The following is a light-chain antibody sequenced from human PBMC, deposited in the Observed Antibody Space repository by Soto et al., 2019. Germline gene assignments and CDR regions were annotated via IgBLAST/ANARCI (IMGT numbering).Light chain of an antibody. V-gene: IGLV2-14*03. CDR1: SSDVGGYNY. CDR3: CSYTSSSTPWV. Sequence: QSALTQPASVSGSPGQSITISCTGTSSDVGGYNYVSWYQQHPGKAPKLMIYDVSDRPSGVSNRFSASKSGNTASLTISGLHAEDEADYYSCSYTSSSTPWVFGTGTKVTVL. CDR2: DVS. J-gene: IGLJ1*01.